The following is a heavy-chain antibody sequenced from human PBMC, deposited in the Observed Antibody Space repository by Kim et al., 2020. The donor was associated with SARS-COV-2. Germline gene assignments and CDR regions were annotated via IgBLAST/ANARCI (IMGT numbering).Heavy chain of an antibody. CDR3: ARAGAIVATMWGGYSYLFDY. CDR1: GGSFSGYY. D-gene: IGHD5-12*01. CDR2: INHSGST. J-gene: IGHJ4*02. Sequence: SETLSLTCAVYGGSFSGYYWSWIRQPPGKGLEWIGEINHSGSTNYNPSLKSRVTISVDTSKNQFSLKLSSVTAADTAVYYCARAGAIVATMWGGYSYLFDYWGQGTLVTVSS. V-gene: IGHV4-34*01.